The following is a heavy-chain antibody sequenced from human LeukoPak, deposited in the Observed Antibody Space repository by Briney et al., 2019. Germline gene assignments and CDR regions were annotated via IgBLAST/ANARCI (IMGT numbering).Heavy chain of an antibody. V-gene: IGHV3-20*04. CDR1: GFTSDDYG. J-gene: IGHJ4*02. D-gene: IGHD6-19*01. Sequence: GGSLRLSCAASGFTSDDYGMSWVRQAPGKGLEWVSGINWNGGSTGYADSVKGRFTISRDNAKNSLYLQMNSLRAEDTALYYCAREGAVAGNFYYFDYWGQGTLVTVSS. CDR2: INWNGGST. CDR3: AREGAVAGNFYYFDY.